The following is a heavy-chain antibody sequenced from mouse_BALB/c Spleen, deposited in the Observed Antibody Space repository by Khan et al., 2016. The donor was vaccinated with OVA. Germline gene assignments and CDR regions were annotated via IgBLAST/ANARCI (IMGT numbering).Heavy chain of an antibody. CDR3: TRQAYYHYEILDY. Sequence: QVQLMESGPGLVEPSQTLSLTCTISGFSLTDYGVYWVRQPPGKGLVWLVVIWSDGSTTYYPNISALQSSLSISKDNSKSQLFLKMNSLQTEDTAMYYCTRQAYYHYEILDYWGQGTLVTVSA. V-gene: IGHV2-6-1*01. CDR2: IWSDGST. J-gene: IGHJ3*01. D-gene: IGHD2-4*01. CDR1: GFSLTDYG.